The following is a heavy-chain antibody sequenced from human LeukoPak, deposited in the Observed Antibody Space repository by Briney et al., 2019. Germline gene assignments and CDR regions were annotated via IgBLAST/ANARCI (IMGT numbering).Heavy chain of an antibody. CDR1: GGSISSSSYY. CDR3: ARRLHSSSPGGFDY. J-gene: IGHJ4*02. Sequence: SETLSLTCTVSGGSISSSSYYWGWIRQPPGKGLEWIGSIYYSGSTYYNPSLKSRVTISVDTSKNQFSLKLSSVTAADTAVYYCARRLHSSSPGGFDYWGQGTLVTVSS. V-gene: IGHV4-39*01. CDR2: IYYSGST. D-gene: IGHD6-6*01.